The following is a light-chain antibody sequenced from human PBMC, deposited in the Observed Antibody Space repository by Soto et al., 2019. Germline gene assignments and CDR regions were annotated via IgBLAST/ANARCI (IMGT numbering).Light chain of an antibody. CDR2: DAS. V-gene: IGKV3-11*01. CDR1: QSVTTF. CDR3: QQRSNWPPVIT. Sequence: DILLTQSPATLSLSPGERATLSCRATQSVTTFLAWYQQKPGQAPRLLIYDASNRATGIPARFSGSGSGTDFTLTISSLEPEDFAVYYCQQRSNWPPVITFGGGTKVDIK. J-gene: IGKJ4*01.